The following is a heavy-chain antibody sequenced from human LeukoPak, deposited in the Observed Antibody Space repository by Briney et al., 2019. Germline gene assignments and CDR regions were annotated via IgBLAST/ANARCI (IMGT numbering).Heavy chain of an antibody. Sequence: SETLSLTCAVYGGSFSGYYWSWIRQPPGKGLEWIGEINHSGSTNYNPSLKSRVTISVDTSKNQFSPKLSSVTAADTAVYYCARLGYCSGGSCYYGYYYYGMDVWGQGTTVTVSS. CDR1: GGSFSGYY. CDR2: INHSGST. V-gene: IGHV4-34*01. CDR3: ARLGYCSGGSCYYGYYYYGMDV. D-gene: IGHD2-15*01. J-gene: IGHJ6*02.